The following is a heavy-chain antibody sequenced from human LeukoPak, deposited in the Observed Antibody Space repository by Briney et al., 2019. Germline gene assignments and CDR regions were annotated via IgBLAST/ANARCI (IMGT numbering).Heavy chain of an antibody. J-gene: IGHJ4*02. D-gene: IGHD1-14*01. CDR3: AKDFRATTGDY. V-gene: IGHV3-23*01. CDR1: GFVFSIYT. Sequence: PGGSLRLSCSASGFVFSIYTMYWVRQAPGKGLEWVSAISGSGGSTYYADSVKGRFTISRDNSKNTLYLQMNSLRAEDTAVYYCAKDFRATTGDYWGQGTLVTVSS. CDR2: ISGSGGST.